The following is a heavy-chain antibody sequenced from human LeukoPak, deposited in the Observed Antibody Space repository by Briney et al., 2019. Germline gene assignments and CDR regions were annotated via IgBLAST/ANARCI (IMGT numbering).Heavy chain of an antibody. CDR2: ISSSGSTI. J-gene: IGHJ4*02. CDR3: ARVMDTAMGVFDY. V-gene: IGHV3-48*03. Sequence: PGGSLRLSCAASGFTFSSYEMNWVRQAPGKGLEWVSYISSSGSTIYYADSVKGRFTISRDNAKNSLYLQMYSLRAEDTAVYYCARVMDTAMGVFDYWGQGTLVTVSS. CDR1: GFTFSSYE. D-gene: IGHD5-18*01.